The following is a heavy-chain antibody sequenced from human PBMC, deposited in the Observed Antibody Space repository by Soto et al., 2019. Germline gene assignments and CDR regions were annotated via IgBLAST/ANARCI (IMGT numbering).Heavy chain of an antibody. J-gene: IGHJ5*02. CDR3: ARVSATGTRWFGP. CDR1: GGSFNSGAYY. CDR2: LSYRGTT. Sequence: SETLSLTCTVSGGSFNSGAYYWGWIRRHPGKGLEWIGYLSYRGTTYYSPSLKSRLTMSLGTSKNQFSLKLNSVTAADTAVYYCARVSATGTRWFGPWGPGTLVTVSS. V-gene: IGHV4-31*03. D-gene: IGHD6-13*01.